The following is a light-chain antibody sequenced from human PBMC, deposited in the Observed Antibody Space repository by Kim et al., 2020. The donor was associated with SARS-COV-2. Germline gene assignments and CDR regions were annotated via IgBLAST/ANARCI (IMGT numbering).Light chain of an antibody. CDR1: SSNVGGYNY. V-gene: IGLV2-8*01. CDR3: SSYAGSNNV. J-gene: IGLJ1*01. CDR2: EVS. Sequence: PGQSVTISCTGSSSNVGGYNYVSGYQQHPGKAPNLMIYEVSKRPSGVPDRFSGSKSGNTASLTVSGLQAEDEADYYCSSYAGSNNVFGTGTKVTVL.